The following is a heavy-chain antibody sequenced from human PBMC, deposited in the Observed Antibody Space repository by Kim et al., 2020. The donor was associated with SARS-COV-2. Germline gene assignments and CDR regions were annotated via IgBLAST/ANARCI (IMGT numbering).Heavy chain of an antibody. CDR1: GFTFSSYG. J-gene: IGHJ6*02. CDR2: ISYDGSNK. Sequence: GGSLRLSCAASGFTFSSYGMHWVRQAPGKGLEWVAVISYDGSNKYYADSVKGRFTISRDNSKNTLYLQMNSLRAEDTAVYYCAKTRYCSSTSCPQLTHYYYYGMDVWGQGTTVTVSS. CDR3: AKTRYCSSTSCPQLTHYYYYGMDV. V-gene: IGHV3-30*18. D-gene: IGHD2-2*01.